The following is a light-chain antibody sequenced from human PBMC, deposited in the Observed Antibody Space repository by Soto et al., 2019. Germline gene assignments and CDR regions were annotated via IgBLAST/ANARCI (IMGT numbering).Light chain of an antibody. J-gene: IGLJ2*01. V-gene: IGLV6-57*04. CDR2: EDN. Sequence: NFMLTQPHSVSESPGKTVTISCTRRSGSIASNYVQWYQQRPGSAPTTVIYEDNQRPSGVPVRFSGSIDSSSNSASLTISGLKTEDEADYYCQSYDSSNVIFGGGTKLTVL. CDR3: QSYDSSNVI. CDR1: SGSIASNY.